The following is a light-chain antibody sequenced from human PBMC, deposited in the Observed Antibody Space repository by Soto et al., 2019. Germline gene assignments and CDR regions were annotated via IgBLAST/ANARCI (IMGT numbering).Light chain of an antibody. J-gene: IGKJ4*01. CDR3: QQYGSSVLT. CDR1: QSVSSNY. CDR2: DAS. V-gene: IGKV3-20*01. Sequence: EIVLTQSPGTVSLSPGERATLSCRASQSVSSNYLAWYQQKPGQAPRLLIYDASRRATGIPDRFSGSGSGTDFTLTISRLEPEDFAVYYCQQYGSSVLTFGGGTKVEIK.